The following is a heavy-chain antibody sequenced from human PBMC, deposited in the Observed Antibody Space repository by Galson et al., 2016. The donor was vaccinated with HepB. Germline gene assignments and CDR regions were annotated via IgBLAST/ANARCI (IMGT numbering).Heavy chain of an antibody. V-gene: IGHV4-59*02. D-gene: IGHD7-27*01. CDR3: ARDLGRVGAYDPD. CDR2: SHHSGST. CDR1: DVFVSNFY. J-gene: IGHJ4*02. Sequence: SETLSLTCTVSDVFVSNFYWSWIRQPPGKGLEWIGYSHHSGSTTYNPSLEGRVTIAVDTSKNQFSLKLISVTAADSAVYYCARDLGRVGAYDPDWGQGTLVTVSS.